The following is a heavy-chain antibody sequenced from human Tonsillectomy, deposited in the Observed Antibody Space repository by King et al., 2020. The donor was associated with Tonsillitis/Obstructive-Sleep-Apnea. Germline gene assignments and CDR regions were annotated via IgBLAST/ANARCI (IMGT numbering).Heavy chain of an antibody. V-gene: IGHV3-74*01. D-gene: IGHD3-10*01. CDR3: ARDEVYGSGSCGT. CDR1: GFTFSNHW. CDR2: ITPDGSGS. J-gene: IGHJ5*02. Sequence: VQLVESGGDLVQPGGSLRLSCTASGFTFSNHWMHCVRQVPGKGLEWVSRITPDGSGSSYADSVKGRFTISRDNAKNTLYLQMNSLRDEDTAVYYCARDEVYGSGSCGTWGQGTLVTVSS.